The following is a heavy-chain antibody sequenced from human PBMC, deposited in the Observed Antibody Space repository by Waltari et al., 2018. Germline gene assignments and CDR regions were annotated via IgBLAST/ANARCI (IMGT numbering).Heavy chain of an antibody. V-gene: IGHV4-34*01. CDR1: GGSFSGYY. Sequence: QVQLQQWGAGLLKPSETLSLTCAVYGGSFSGYYWSWIRQPPGKGLEWIGEINHSGSTNYNPSLKIRVTISVDTSKNQFSLKLSSVTAADTAVYYCARWGIAVAGTGFDYWGQGTLVTVSS. CDR2: INHSGST. CDR3: ARWGIAVAGTGFDY. D-gene: IGHD6-19*01. J-gene: IGHJ4*02.